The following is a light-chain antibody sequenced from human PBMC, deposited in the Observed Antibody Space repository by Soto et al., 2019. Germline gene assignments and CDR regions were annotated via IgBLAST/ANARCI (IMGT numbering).Light chain of an antibody. J-gene: IGKJ1*01. V-gene: IGKV3D-15*01. CDR1: QSVSGN. CDR3: QQYNNWWT. CDR2: GES. Sequence: VLTQSPGTLSVSPGERATLSCRAGQSVSGNNLAWYQQKPGRPPRLLIYGESSRASGVPDRFSGSGSGTEFTLTISSLQSEDFAVYYCQQYNNWWTFGQGTKVHI.